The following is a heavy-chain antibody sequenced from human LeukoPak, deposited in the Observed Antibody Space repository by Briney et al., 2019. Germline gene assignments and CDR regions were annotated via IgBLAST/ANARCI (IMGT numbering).Heavy chain of an antibody. D-gene: IGHD6-13*01. V-gene: IGHV4-59*12. CDR1: GGSISSYY. Sequence: SETLSLTCTVSGGSISSYYWSWIRQPPGKGLEWIGYIYYSGSTNYNPSLKSRVTISVDKSKNQFSLKLSSVTAADTAVYYCARRSYSSPELFDPWGQGTLVTVSS. J-gene: IGHJ5*02. CDR3: ARRSYSSPELFDP. CDR2: IYYSGST.